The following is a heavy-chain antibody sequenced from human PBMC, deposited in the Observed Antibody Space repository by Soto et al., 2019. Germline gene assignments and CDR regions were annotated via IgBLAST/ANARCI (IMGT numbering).Heavy chain of an antibody. CDR2: INAGNGNT. CDR3: ARGGSSSGNYYYYMDV. CDR1: GYTFTSYA. V-gene: IGHV1-3*01. D-gene: IGHD6-6*01. J-gene: IGHJ6*03. Sequence: ASVKVSCKASGYTFTSYAMHWVRQAPGQRLEWMGWINAGNGNTKYSQKFQGRVTITRDTSASTAYMELSSLRSEDTAVYYCARGGSSSGNYYYYMDVGGKGTTVTVS.